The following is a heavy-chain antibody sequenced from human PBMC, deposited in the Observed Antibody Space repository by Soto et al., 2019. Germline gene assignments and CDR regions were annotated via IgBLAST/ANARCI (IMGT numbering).Heavy chain of an antibody. CDR1: GGSISSYY. D-gene: IGHD6-6*01. CDR2: IYYSGST. Sequence: PSETLSLTCTVSGGSISSYYWSWIRQPPGKGLEWIGYIYYSGSTNYNPSLKSRVTISVDTSKNQFSLKLSSVTAADTAVYYCARLLPDEPPWRIAARPYYYYYYMDVWGKGTTVTVSS. V-gene: IGHV4-59*08. J-gene: IGHJ6*03. CDR3: ARLLPDEPPWRIAARPYYYYYYMDV.